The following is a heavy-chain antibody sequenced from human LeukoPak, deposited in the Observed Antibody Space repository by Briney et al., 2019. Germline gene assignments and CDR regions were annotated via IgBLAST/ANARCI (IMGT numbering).Heavy chain of an antibody. CDR1: GGSISSGGYS. CDR2: IYHSGST. V-gene: IGHV4-30-2*01. CDR3: ARLVQTYDSSGYDP. D-gene: IGHD3-22*01. J-gene: IGHJ5*02. Sequence: PSQTLSLTCAVSGGSISSGGYSWSWIRQPRGKGLEWIGYIYHSGSTYYNPSLKSRVTISVDRSKNQFSLKLSSVTAADTAVYYCARLVQTYDSSGYDPWGQGTLVTVSS.